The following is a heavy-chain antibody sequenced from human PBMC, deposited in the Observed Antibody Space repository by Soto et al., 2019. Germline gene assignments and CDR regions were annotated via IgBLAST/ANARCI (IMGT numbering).Heavy chain of an antibody. V-gene: IGHV3-53*01. CDR1: GFTVSSNY. CDR3: ARFFGSGFDY. Sequence: GVSLRLSCAASGFTVSSNYMSWVRQAPGKGLEWVSVIYSGGSTYYADSVKGRFTIFRDNSMNTLYLQMDSLRNEDTAVYYCARFFGSGFDYWGQGTLVTVSS. J-gene: IGHJ4*02. CDR2: IYSGGST. D-gene: IGHD6-19*01.